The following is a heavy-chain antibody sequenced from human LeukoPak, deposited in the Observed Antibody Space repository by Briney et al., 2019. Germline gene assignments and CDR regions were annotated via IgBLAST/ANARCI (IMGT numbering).Heavy chain of an antibody. CDR2: IYHSGST. CDR3: ARTYYESGYYYYYMDV. V-gene: IGHV4-30-2*01. Sequence: PSETLSLTCTVFGGSISSGGYYWSWIRQPPGKGLEWIGYIYHSGSTYYNPSLKSRVTISVDRSKNQFSLKLSSVTAADTAVYYCARTYYESGYYYYYMDVWGKGTTVTVSS. J-gene: IGHJ6*03. D-gene: IGHD3-16*01. CDR1: GGSISSGGYY.